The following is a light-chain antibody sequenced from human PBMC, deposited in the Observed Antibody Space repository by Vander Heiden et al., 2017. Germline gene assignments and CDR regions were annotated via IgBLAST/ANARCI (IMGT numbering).Light chain of an antibody. Sequence: QSVLTQPPSASGTPGQRVTISCSGSSSNIGSNYVYWYQQLPGTAPKLLIYSNNQRPSGVPDRFSGSKSGTSASLAISGLRYEDEADYYWAAWDDSLSGPVFGGGTKLTVL. CDR1: SSNIGSNY. CDR2: SNN. J-gene: IGLJ3*02. V-gene: IGLV1-47*02. CDR3: AAWDDSLSGPV.